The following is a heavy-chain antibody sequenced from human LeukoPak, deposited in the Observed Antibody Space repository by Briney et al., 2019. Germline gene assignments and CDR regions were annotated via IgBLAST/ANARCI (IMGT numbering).Heavy chain of an antibody. V-gene: IGHV3-11*01. Sequence: GGSLRLSCAASGFTFSDYYMSWIRQAPGKGLEWVSYISSSGSTIYYADSVKGRFTISRDNAKNSLYLQMSSLRAEDTAVYYCARNSYGYYPYYYGMDVWGQGTTVTVSS. CDR3: ARNSYGYYPYYYGMDV. CDR2: ISSSGSTI. CDR1: GFTFSDYY. D-gene: IGHD5-18*01. J-gene: IGHJ6*02.